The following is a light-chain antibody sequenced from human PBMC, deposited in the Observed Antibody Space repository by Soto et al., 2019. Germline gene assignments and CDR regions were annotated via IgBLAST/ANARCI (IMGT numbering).Light chain of an antibody. CDR2: DVS. V-gene: IGKV1-5*01. CDR3: QQYYSYPLA. CDR1: RSFNTW. J-gene: IGKJ4*01. Sequence: DIQMTQSPSTLSASVGDRVTITCRASRSFNTWLAWYQQKPRKAPKLLIYDVSNLQIGVPSRFRGSGSGTEFTLTISSLQPGDFATYYCQQYYSYPLAFGGGTTVEIK.